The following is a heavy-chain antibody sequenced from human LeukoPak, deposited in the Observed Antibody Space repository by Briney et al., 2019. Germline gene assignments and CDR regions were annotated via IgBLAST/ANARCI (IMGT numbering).Heavy chain of an antibody. CDR1: GRSISRYY. CDR3: ASSPAAHQDFDY. CDR2: IYYSGST. Sequence: SDTLSLTCPVSGRSISRYYWSWIRQPPGKGLEWIGYIYYSGSTNYNPSLKSRVTISVDTSKNQFSLKLSSVTAADTAVYYCASSPAAHQDFDYWGQGTLVTVSS. J-gene: IGHJ4*02. D-gene: IGHD2-15*01. V-gene: IGHV4-59*07.